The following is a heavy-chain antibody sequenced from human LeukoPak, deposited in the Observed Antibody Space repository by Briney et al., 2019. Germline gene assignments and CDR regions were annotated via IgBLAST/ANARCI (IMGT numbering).Heavy chain of an antibody. D-gene: IGHD6-19*01. CDR1: GGSISSYY. CDR3: ARHRAYSSFDY. Sequence: SETLSLTCTVSGGSISSYYWSWIRQPPGKGLEWIGYIYYSGSTNYNPSLKSRVTISVDTSKNQFSLKLSSVTAADTAVYYCARHRAYSSFDYWGQGTLVTVSS. J-gene: IGHJ4*02. V-gene: IGHV4-59*08. CDR2: IYYSGST.